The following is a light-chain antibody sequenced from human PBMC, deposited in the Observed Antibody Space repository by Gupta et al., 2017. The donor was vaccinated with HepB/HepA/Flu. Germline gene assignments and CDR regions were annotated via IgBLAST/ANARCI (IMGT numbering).Light chain of an antibody. Sequence: QSALTQPASVSGSPGQSITISCFGTVSDIGSYNFVSWYQQYPGKAPKLLTYDVNRRPSGVSDRFSGSKSGNTASLTISGLQAEDEANYYCSSYTFSSTWVFGGGTKVTVL. CDR3: SSYTFSSTWV. V-gene: IGLV2-14*03. J-gene: IGLJ3*02. CDR2: DVN. CDR1: VSDIGSYNF.